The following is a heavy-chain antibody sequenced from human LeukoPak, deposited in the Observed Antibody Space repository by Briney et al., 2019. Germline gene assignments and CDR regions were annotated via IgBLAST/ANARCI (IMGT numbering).Heavy chain of an antibody. CDR3: ARRIYDFWSGYYLDY. J-gene: IGHJ4*02. CDR1: GYTFTSYG. CDR2: ISAYNGNT. Sequence: ASVKVSCKASGYTFTSYGISWVRQAPGQGLEWMGWISAYNGNTNYAQKLQGRVTMTTDTSTSTAYMELRSLRSDYTAVYYCARRIYDFWSGYYLDYWGQGTLVTVSS. D-gene: IGHD3-3*01. V-gene: IGHV1-18*01.